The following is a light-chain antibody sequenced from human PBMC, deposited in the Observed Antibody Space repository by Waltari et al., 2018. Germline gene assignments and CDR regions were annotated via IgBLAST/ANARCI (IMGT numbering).Light chain of an antibody. CDR1: SLRTSY. Sequence: SSELTQDPAVSVALGQTVTITCQGASLRTSYASWYQQKSGQAPILVLFGKNKRPSGIPDRFSGYNSETTTSLTITGAQAEDEADYYCSSRDSRASHVLFAGGTKLTVL. CDR2: GKN. V-gene: IGLV3-19*01. J-gene: IGLJ2*01. CDR3: SSRDSRASHVL.